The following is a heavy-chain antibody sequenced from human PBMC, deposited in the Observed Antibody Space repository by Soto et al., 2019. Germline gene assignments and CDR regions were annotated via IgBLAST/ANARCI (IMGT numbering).Heavy chain of an antibody. Sequence: GASVKVSCKASGGTFSSYTISWVRQAPGQGLEWMGRIIPILGIANYAQKFQGRVTITADKSTSKAYMELSSLRSEDTAVYYWARFLMAAAGTKPYYYYSVLDVWGQGTTVTVSS. CDR1: GGTFSSYT. CDR2: IIPILGIA. CDR3: ARFLMAAAGTKPYYYYSVLDV. J-gene: IGHJ6*02. V-gene: IGHV1-69*02. D-gene: IGHD6-13*01.